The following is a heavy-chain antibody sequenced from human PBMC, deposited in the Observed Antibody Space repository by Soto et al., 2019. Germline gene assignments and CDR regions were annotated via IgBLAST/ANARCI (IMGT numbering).Heavy chain of an antibody. V-gene: IGHV1-3*01. CDR1: GYTFTSYA. CDR3: ARWGTYYDFWSGYHDY. J-gene: IGHJ4*02. Sequence: ASVKVSCKASGYTFTSYAMHWVRQAPGQRLEWMGWINAGNGNTKYSQKFQGRVTTTRDTSASTAYMELSSLRSEDTAVYYCARWGTYYDFWSGYHDYWGQGTLVTVSS. CDR2: INAGNGNT. D-gene: IGHD3-3*01.